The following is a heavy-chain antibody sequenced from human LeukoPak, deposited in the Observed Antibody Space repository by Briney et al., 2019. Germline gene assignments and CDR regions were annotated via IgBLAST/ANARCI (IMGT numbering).Heavy chain of an antibody. J-gene: IGHJ4*02. CDR2: IDPSDSYT. CDR1: GYSFTTCW. CDR3: ARHAKAYGSSCDY. Sequence: GESLRISCKGSGYSFTTCWISLVRQMPGKGLEWMGRIDPSDSYTNYSPSFQGHVTISADKSFSTAYLQWTSLKASDTAMYYCARHAKAYGSSCDYWGQGTLVTVSS. D-gene: IGHD6-13*01. V-gene: IGHV5-10-1*01.